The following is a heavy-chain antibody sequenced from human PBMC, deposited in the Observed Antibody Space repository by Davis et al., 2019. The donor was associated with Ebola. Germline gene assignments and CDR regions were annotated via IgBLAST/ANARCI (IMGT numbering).Heavy chain of an antibody. J-gene: IGHJ3*02. D-gene: IGHD4-17*01. V-gene: IGHV3-30*03. CDR2: ISYDGSKK. Sequence: GESLKISCTGSGFAFRTYGMHWVRQAPGKGLEWVAIISYDGSKKFYADSVKGRFTVSRDNSKNTLYLQMNSLRAEDTAIYYCARGAYGDYIVKAFDIWGQGTKVTVSS. CDR3: ARGAYGDYIVKAFDI. CDR1: GFAFRTYG.